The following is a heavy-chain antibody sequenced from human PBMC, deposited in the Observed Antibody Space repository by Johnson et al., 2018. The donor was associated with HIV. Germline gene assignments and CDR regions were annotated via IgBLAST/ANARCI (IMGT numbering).Heavy chain of an antibody. J-gene: IGHJ3*02. CDR2: IWYDGNNK. D-gene: IGHD3-22*01. V-gene: IGHV3-33*06. Sequence: HVQLVESGGGVVQPGKSLRLTCAASGFSFSNYGMHWVRQAPGKGLEWVAVIWYDGNNKYYADSVKGRFTISRDNAKNTLSLQMNSLTEDDKAIYYCAKGDYYDSRGAFDIWGPGTMVTVSS. CDR3: AKGDYYDSRGAFDI. CDR1: GFSFSNYG.